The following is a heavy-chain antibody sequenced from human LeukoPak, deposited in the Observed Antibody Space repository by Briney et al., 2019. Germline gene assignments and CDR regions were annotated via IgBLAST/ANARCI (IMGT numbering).Heavy chain of an antibody. J-gene: IGHJ3*02. CDR2: TRNKANSYTT. CDR1: GFTFSDYY. V-gene: IGHV3-72*01. CDR3: ARVRYCSSTSCRGALDI. D-gene: IGHD2-2*01. Sequence: GGSLRLSCAASGFTFSDYYMDWVRQAPGKGLEWVGRTRNKANSYTTEYAASVKGRFTISRDDSKNSLYLQMNSLKTEDTAVYYCARVRYCSSTSCRGALDIWGQGTMVTVSS.